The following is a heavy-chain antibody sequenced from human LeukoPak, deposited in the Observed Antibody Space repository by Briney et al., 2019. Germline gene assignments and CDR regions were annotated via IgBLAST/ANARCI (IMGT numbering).Heavy chain of an antibody. CDR2: VYHGGST. CDR3: ARRGYSGYEAYFDY. D-gene: IGHD5-12*01. CDR1: GASISSIAR. V-gene: IGHV4-4*02. J-gene: IGHJ4*02. Sequence: PSGTLSLTCAVSGASISSIARWSWVRQFPGKGLEWIGEVYHGGSTNYNPSLKSRVTIPLDNSNNHFSLRLSSVTAADTARYYCARRGYSGYEAYFDYWGQGTLVTVSS.